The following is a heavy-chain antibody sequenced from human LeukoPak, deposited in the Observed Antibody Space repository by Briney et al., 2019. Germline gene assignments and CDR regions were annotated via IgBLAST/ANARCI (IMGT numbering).Heavy chain of an antibody. D-gene: IGHD2-8*01. CDR3: ASSVLMVYAMLNWFDP. V-gene: IGHV3-30*01. Sequence: GGSLRLSCAASGFTFSSYAMHWVRQAPGKGLEWVAVISYDGSNKYYADSVKGRFTISRDNSKNTLYLQMNSLRAEDTAVYYCASSVLMVYAMLNWFDPWGQGTLVTVSS. CDR2: ISYDGSNK. CDR1: GFTFSSYA. J-gene: IGHJ5*02.